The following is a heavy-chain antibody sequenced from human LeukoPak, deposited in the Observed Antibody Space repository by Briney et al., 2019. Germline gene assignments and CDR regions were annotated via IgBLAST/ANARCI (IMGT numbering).Heavy chain of an antibody. Sequence: PGGSLRLSCAASGFTVSSNYMSWVRQAPGKGLEWVSVIYSGGSTYYADSVKGRFTISRDNSKNTLYLQMNSLRAEDTAVYYCARVGDSSGWYYFDYWGQGTLVTVSS. J-gene: IGHJ4*02. CDR1: GFTVSSNY. D-gene: IGHD6-19*01. V-gene: IGHV3-66*02. CDR3: ARVGDSSGWYYFDY. CDR2: IYSGGST.